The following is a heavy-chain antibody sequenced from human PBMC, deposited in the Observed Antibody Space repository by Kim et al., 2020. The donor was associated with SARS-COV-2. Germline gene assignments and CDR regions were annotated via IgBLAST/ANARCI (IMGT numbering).Heavy chain of an antibody. D-gene: IGHD3-10*01. V-gene: IGHV1-69*13. J-gene: IGHJ5*02. CDR1: GGTFSSYA. CDR2: IIPIFGTA. Sequence: SVKVSCKASGGTFSSYAISWVRQAPGQGLEWMGGIIPIFGTANYAQKFQGRVTITADESTSTAYMELSSLRSEDTAVYYCARGRDSFDYYGSGSSPFDPWGQGTLVTVSS. CDR3: ARGRDSFDYYGSGSSPFDP.